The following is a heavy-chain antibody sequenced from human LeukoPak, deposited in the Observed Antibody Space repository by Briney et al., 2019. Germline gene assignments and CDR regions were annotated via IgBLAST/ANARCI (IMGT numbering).Heavy chain of an antibody. Sequence: GGSLRLSCAASGFSFSTYWMRWARQTPGKGLEWVANIKGDGSEINYVDSVKGRFTISRDNAKNSLSLKMNSLTADDTGVYYCAREGLPYSGDHWGQGTLVTVSS. CDR2: IKGDGSEI. V-gene: IGHV3-7*01. J-gene: IGHJ4*02. CDR1: GFSFSTYW. D-gene: IGHD4-11*01. CDR3: AREGLPYSGDH.